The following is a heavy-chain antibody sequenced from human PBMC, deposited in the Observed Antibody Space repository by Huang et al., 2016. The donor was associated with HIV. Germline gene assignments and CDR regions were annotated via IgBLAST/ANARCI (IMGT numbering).Heavy chain of an antibody. V-gene: IGHV7-4-1*02. Sequence: QVQLVQSGSELRKPGASVKVSCQASGYTFTRYAMNWVRQAPGQGLEWMGWIHTKTGNPTYAQALTGRFVLSLDTSVRTAYLQISSLEAEDTAVYYCARDYYDSRGYDIHAVVDYWGQGTLVTVSS. CDR2: IHTKTGNP. J-gene: IGHJ4*02. CDR3: ARDYYDSRGYDIHAVVDY. CDR1: GYTFTRYA. D-gene: IGHD3-22*01.